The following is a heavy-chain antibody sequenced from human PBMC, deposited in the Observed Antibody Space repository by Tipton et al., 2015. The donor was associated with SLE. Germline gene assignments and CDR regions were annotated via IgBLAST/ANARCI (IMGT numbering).Heavy chain of an antibody. Sequence: SLRLSCAASGFAFSTYAMHWVRQAPGKGLEWVAVISDDGGQKYHVNSVKGRFTISRDNSKNTLFLQLNSLEGEDTAVYYCARDRGDYWGQGTLVTVSS. CDR1: GFAFSTYA. J-gene: IGHJ4*02. CDR3: ARDRGDY. V-gene: IGHV3-30*04. CDR2: ISDDGGQK.